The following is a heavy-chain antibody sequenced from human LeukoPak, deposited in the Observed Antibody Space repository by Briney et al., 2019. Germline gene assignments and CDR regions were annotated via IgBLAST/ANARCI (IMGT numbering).Heavy chain of an antibody. D-gene: IGHD3-10*01. CDR2: INPNSGGT. Sequence: ASVKVSCKASGYTFTGYYMHWVRQAPGQGLEWMGWINPNSGGTNYAQKFQGRVTMTRDTSISTAYMELSRLRSDDTAVYYCARRGRGPDYYYYMDVWGKGTTVTASS. CDR1: GYTFTGYY. V-gene: IGHV1-2*02. CDR3: ARRGRGPDYYYYMDV. J-gene: IGHJ6*03.